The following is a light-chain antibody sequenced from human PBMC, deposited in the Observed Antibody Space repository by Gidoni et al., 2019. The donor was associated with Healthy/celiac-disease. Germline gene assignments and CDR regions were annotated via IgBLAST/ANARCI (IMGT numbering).Light chain of an antibody. CDR1: QSVLYSSNNKNY. CDR2: WAS. Sequence: DIVMTQSPDSLAVSLGERATINCKSSQSVLYSSNNKNYLAWYQQKQGQPPKLLIYWASTRESGVPDRFSGSGSGKDFTLTISSLQAEDVAVYYCQQYYSTPPWTFGQGNKVEIK. CDR3: QQYYSTPPWT. V-gene: IGKV4-1*01. J-gene: IGKJ1*01.